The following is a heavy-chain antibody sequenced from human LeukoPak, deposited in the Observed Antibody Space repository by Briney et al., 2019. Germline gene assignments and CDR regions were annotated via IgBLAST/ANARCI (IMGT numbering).Heavy chain of an antibody. Sequence: GGSLRLSCAASGFTFSTYSMNWVRQAPGKGLEWVPFISSSSTYMYYADSMKGRFTISRDNAKNSLYLQMNSLRAEDTAVYYCAKDSDSGSYLNWFDPWGQGTLVTVSS. CDR1: GFTFSTYS. D-gene: IGHD1-26*01. CDR3: AKDSDSGSYLNWFDP. J-gene: IGHJ5*02. CDR2: ISSSSTYM. V-gene: IGHV3-21*01.